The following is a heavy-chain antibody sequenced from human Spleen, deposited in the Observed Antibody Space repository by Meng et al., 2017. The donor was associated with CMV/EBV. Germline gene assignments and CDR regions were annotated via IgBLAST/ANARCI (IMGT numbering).Heavy chain of an antibody. CDR3: ARGIVVVTASGSRWFDP. J-gene: IGHJ5*02. D-gene: IGHD2-21*02. V-gene: IGHV4-34*01. CDR2: INHSGST. CDR1: DGSLSGDY. Sequence: DGSLSGDYWGLIRQPSGKGLEWIGEINHSGSTNYNPSLKSRVTISVDTSKNQFSLKLSSVTAADTAVYYCARGIVVVTASGSRWFDPWGQGTLVTVSS.